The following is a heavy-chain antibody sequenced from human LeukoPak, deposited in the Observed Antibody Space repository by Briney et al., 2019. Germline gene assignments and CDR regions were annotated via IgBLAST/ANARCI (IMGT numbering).Heavy chain of an antibody. J-gene: IGHJ4*02. CDR2: ISGSGGST. CDR3: AKSSGSYPYLRHFDY. D-gene: IGHD1-26*01. Sequence: GGSLRLSCAASGFTFSNSAMSWVRQAPGKGLEWVSAISGSGGSTYNADSVKGRFTISRDNSKNTLYLQMNSLRAEDTAVYYCAKSSGSYPYLRHFDYWGQGTLVTVSS. V-gene: IGHV3-23*01. CDR1: GFTFSNSA.